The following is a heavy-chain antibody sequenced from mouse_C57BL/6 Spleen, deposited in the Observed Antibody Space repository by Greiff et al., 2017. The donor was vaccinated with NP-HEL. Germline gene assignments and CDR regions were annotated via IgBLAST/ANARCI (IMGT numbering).Heavy chain of an antibody. Sequence: QVQLQQSGPELVKPGASVKISCKASGYSFTSYYIHWVKQRPGQGLEWIGWIYPGSGNTKYNEKFKGKATLTADTSSSTAYMQLSSLTSADSAVYCCAKVDGNYWYMDVWGTGTSVTVSS. J-gene: IGHJ1*03. CDR2: IYPGSGNT. CDR1: GYSFTSYY. CDR3: AKVDGNYWYMDV. V-gene: IGHV1-66*01. D-gene: IGHD1-1*01.